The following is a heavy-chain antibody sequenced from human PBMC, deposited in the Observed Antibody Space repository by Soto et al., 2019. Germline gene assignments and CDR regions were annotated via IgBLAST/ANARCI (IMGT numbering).Heavy chain of an antibody. V-gene: IGHV1-69*01. CDR3: ARTRYDFWSGVGYYYYGMDV. CDR2: IIPIFGTA. CDR1: GGTFSSYA. Sequence: QVQLVQSGAEVKKPGSSVKVSCKASGGTFSSYAISWVRQAPGQGLEWMGGIIPIFGTANYAQKFQGRVTITADEATSTAYMELSSLRSEDTAVYYCARTRYDFWSGVGYYYYGMDVWGQGTTVTVSS. J-gene: IGHJ6*02. D-gene: IGHD3-3*01.